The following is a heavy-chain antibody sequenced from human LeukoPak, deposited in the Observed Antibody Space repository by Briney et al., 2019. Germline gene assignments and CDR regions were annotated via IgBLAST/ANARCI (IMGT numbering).Heavy chain of an antibody. Sequence: GGSLRLSCAASGFTFSSYSMNWVRQAPGKGLEWISYISSSSSTIYYTDSVKGRFTISRDNAKNSLYLQMNSLRAEDTAVYYCARVSTAVSLAIDYWGQGTLVTVST. CDR3: ARVSTAVSLAIDY. V-gene: IGHV3-48*01. CDR1: GFTFSSYS. CDR2: ISSSSSTI. D-gene: IGHD6-13*01. J-gene: IGHJ4*02.